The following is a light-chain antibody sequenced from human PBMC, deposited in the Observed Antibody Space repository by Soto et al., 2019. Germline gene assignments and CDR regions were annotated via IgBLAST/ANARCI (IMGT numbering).Light chain of an antibody. CDR1: QSINGNF. Sequence: EVVLTQSPGTLSLSPGERATLSCRAIQSINGNFLVWYQQKLGQAPRLLIFAASSRATGIPDRFSGSGSGTDFTLTISRLDPEDFAVYYCQQNSTSRSWTFGQGTKVDI. J-gene: IGKJ1*01. CDR2: AAS. V-gene: IGKV3-20*01. CDR3: QQNSTSRSWT.